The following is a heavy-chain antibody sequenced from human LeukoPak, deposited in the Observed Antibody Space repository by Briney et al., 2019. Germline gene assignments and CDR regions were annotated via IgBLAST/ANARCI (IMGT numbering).Heavy chain of an antibody. CDR1: GFTFSSYG. V-gene: IGHV3-30*02. Sequence: GGSLRLSCAASGFTFSSYGMHWVRQAPGKGLEWVAFIRYDGSNKYYADSVKGRFTISRDNSKNTLYLQMNSLRAEDTAVYYCAKTEIVGARRYFDYWGQGTLVTVSS. CDR2: IRYDGSNK. J-gene: IGHJ4*02. CDR3: AKTEIVGARRYFDY. D-gene: IGHD1-26*01.